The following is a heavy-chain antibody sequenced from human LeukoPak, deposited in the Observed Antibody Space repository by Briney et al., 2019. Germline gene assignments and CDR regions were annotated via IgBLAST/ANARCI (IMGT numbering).Heavy chain of an antibody. D-gene: IGHD1-7*01. V-gene: IGHV3-7*01. J-gene: IGHJ4*02. CDR2: IKQDGSEK. Sequence: GGSLRLSCAASGFTFSSYWMTWVRQAPGKGLEWVANIKQDGSEKFYVDSVKGRFTISRDNAQNSLFLQMNSLRPEDTAVYYCASRIAGTPDYFDYWGQGTLVTVSS. CDR3: ASRIAGTPDYFDY. CDR1: GFTFSSYW.